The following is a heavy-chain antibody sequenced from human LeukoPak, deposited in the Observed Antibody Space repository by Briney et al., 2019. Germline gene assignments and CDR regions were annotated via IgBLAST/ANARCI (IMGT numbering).Heavy chain of an antibody. CDR2: TSYDGSNK. J-gene: IGHJ5*02. Sequence: PGGSLRLSCAGSGFTFSSCAMTWVRQAPGKGLEWVAVTSYDGSNKYYADSVKGRFTISRDNSKNTLYLQMNSLRAEDTAVYYCARGNYYDSTGPTGLDPWGQGTLVTVSS. CDR1: GFTFSSCA. V-gene: IGHV3-30*03. D-gene: IGHD3-22*01. CDR3: ARGNYYDSTGPTGLDP.